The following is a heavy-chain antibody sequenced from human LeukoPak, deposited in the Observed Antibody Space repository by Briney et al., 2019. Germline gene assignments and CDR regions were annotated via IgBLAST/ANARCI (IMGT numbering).Heavy chain of an antibody. D-gene: IGHD1-26*01. J-gene: IGHJ3*02. CDR2: ISSSSSYI. CDR3: ARDGNDAFDI. Sequence: GGSLRLSXAASGFTFSSYSMNWVRQAPGKGLEWVSSISSSSSYIYYADSVKGRFTISRDNDKNSLYLQMNSLRAEDTAVYYCARDGNDAFDIWGQGTMVTVSS. CDR1: GFTFSSYS. V-gene: IGHV3-21*01.